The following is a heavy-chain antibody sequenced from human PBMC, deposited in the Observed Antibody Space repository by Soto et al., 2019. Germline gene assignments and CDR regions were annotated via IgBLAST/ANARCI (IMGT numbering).Heavy chain of an antibody. CDR3: ARNHDMITFGGVMY. CDR2: IIPIFGTA. Sequence: GASVKVSCKASGGTFSSYAISWVRQAPGQGLEWMGGIIPIFGTANYAQKFQGRVTITADESTSTAYMELSSLRSEDTAVYYCARNHDMITFGGVMYWGQGTLVTVS. CDR1: GGTFSSYA. J-gene: IGHJ4*02. D-gene: IGHD3-16*01. V-gene: IGHV1-69*13.